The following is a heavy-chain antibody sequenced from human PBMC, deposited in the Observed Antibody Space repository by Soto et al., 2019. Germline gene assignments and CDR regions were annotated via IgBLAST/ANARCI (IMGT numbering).Heavy chain of an antibody. Sequence: SETLSLTXAVSGYSISSGYYWGWIRQPPGKGLEWIGIIHHGGTTYYNPSLKSRVSISVNTSKNQFSLKLSSATAADAAVYYCARGSDPRINWFDPWGQGTLVTVSS. CDR1: GYSISSGYY. CDR2: IHHGGTT. CDR3: ARGSDPRINWFDP. V-gene: IGHV4-38-2*01. J-gene: IGHJ5*02.